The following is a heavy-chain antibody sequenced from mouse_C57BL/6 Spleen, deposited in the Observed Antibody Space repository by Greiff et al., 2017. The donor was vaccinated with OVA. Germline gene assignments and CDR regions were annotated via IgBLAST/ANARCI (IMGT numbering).Heavy chain of an antibody. J-gene: IGHJ2*01. CDR2: IRYDGSN. D-gene: IGHD2-4*01. V-gene: IGHV3-6*01. Sequence: EVQLQESGPGLVKPSQSLSLTCSVTGYSITSGYYWNWIRQFPGNKLEWMGYIRYDGSNNYNPSLKNRISMTRDTSTNQVYLKLTSVTTEDTATYDCASEYYDYDGGYWGQGTTLTVSS. CDR3: ASEYYDYDGGY. CDR1: GYSITSGYY.